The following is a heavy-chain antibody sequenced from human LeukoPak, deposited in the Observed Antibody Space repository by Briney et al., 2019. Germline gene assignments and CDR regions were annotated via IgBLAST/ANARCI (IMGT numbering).Heavy chain of an antibody. J-gene: IGHJ3*02. V-gene: IGHV4-34*01. CDR3: ASLTLYYYDSSGYDT. CDR1: GGSVSDYY. CDR2: IYHSGST. Sequence: SETLSLTCTISGGSVSDYYWSWIRQSPGKGLEWIGEIYHSGSTNYNPSLKSRVTISVDKSKNQFSLKLSSVTAADTAVYYCASLTLYYYDSSGYDTWGQGTMVTVSS. D-gene: IGHD3-22*01.